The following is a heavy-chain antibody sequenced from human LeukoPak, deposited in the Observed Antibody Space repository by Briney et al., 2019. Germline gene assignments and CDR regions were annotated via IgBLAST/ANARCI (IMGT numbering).Heavy chain of an antibody. CDR1: GLTFSSHW. Sequence: GGSLRLSCAASGLTFSSHWMHWVRQAPGKGLVWVSRITNDGSSTTYADSVKGRFTISRDNSKNTLYLQMNSLRAEDTAVYYCAKDSPVGCSGGGCYSVYGMDVWAKGPRSPSP. CDR3: AKDSPVGCSGGGCYSVYGMDV. D-gene: IGHD2-15*01. V-gene: IGHV3-74*01. CDR2: ITNDGSST. J-gene: IGHJ6*02.